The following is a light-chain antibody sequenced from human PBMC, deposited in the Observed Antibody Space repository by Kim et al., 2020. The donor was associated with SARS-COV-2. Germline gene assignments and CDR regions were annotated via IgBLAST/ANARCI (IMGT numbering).Light chain of an antibody. Sequence: SYELTQPPSVSVSPGQTASIACSGDKLGDRYACWYQQKPGQSPVLVIYQDTKRPSGIPERFSGSTSGNTATLTISGTQTLDEADYYCQAWDSGIVLFGGGTQLTVL. CDR2: QDT. V-gene: IGLV3-1*01. J-gene: IGLJ2*01. CDR1: KLGDRY. CDR3: QAWDSGIVL.